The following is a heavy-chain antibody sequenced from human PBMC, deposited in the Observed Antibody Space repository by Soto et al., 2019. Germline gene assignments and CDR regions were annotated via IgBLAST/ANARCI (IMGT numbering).Heavy chain of an antibody. Sequence: EVQLLESGGGLVQPGGSLRLSCAASGFTFSSYAMSWVRQAPGKGLEWVSAISGSGGSTYYADSVKGRFTISRDNSKNTLYLQMNSLRAEDTAVYYCAKDRSEWELFQYYFDYWGQGTLVTVSS. J-gene: IGHJ4*02. CDR3: AKDRSEWELFQYYFDY. D-gene: IGHD1-26*01. V-gene: IGHV3-23*01. CDR2: ISGSGGST. CDR1: GFTFSSYA.